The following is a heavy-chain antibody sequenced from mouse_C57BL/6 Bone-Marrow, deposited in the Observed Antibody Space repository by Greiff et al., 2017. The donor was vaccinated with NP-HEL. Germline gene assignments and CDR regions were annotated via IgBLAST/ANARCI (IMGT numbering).Heavy chain of an antibody. V-gene: IGHV1-54*01. D-gene: IGHD1-1*01. CDR2: INPGSGGT. J-gene: IGHJ4*01. Sequence: VQLQQSGAELVRPGTSVKVSCKASGYAFTNYLIEWVKQRPGQGLEWIGVINPGSGGTNYNEKFKGKATLTADKSSSTAYMQLSSLTSEDSAVYFCARSESTTVVGDYYAMDYWGQGTSVTVSS. CDR1: GYAFTNYL. CDR3: ARSESTTVVGDYYAMDY.